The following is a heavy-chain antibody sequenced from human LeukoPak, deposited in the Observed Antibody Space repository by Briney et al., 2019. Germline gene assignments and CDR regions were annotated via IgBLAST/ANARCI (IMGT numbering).Heavy chain of an antibody. CDR2: IHYSGLT. Sequence: KPSETLSLTCTVSGGSVSGYYWNWIRQPPRKGLEWIGFIHYSGLTVYSPSLQSRVTMSVDTSRNQFSLELRSVSAADTALYYCARDPPEDEWNSFDYWGQGTLVTVSS. V-gene: IGHV4-59*02. CDR1: GGSVSGYY. D-gene: IGHD3-3*01. J-gene: IGHJ4*02. CDR3: ARDPPEDEWNSFDY.